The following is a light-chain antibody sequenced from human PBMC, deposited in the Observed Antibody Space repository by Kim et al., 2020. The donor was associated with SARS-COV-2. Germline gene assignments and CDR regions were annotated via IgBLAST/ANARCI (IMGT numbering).Light chain of an antibody. CDR2: GKN. J-gene: IGLJ2*01. V-gene: IGLV3-19*01. CDR3: NSRDSNDNVV. CDR1: SLRSYY. Sequence: VAWGQTVRNTCQGDSLRSYYATWYQKKPGQAPILVIYGKNNRPSGIPDRFSGSSAGNTASLTITGTQAGDEADYYCNSRDSNDNVVFGGGTQLTVL.